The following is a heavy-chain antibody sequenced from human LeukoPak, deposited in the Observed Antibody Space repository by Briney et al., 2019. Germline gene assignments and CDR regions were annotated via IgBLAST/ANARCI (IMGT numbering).Heavy chain of an antibody. V-gene: IGHV3-23*01. D-gene: IGHD1-20*01. CDR1: GFTFSSYA. CDR2: ISGSGGST. Sequence: PGGSLRLSCAASGFTFSSYAMSWVRQAPGKGLEWVSAISGSGGSTYYADSVEGRFTISRDNSKNTLYLQMNSLRAEDTAVYYCAKSRYNWNPGSWFDPWGQGTLVTVSS. CDR3: AKSRYNWNPGSWFDP. J-gene: IGHJ5*02.